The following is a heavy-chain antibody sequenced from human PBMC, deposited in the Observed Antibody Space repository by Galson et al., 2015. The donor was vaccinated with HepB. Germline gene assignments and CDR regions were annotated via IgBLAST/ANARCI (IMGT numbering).Heavy chain of an antibody. D-gene: IGHD6-19*01. CDR1: GFTFSSYG. CDR3: AKGQWQWLAPNFDY. Sequence: SLRLSCAASGFTFSSYGMHWVRQAPGKGLEWVAVISYDGSNKYYADSVKGRFTISRDNSKNTLYLQMNSLRAEDTAVYYCAKGQWQWLAPNFDYWGQGTLVTVSS. J-gene: IGHJ4*02. CDR2: ISYDGSNK. V-gene: IGHV3-30*18.